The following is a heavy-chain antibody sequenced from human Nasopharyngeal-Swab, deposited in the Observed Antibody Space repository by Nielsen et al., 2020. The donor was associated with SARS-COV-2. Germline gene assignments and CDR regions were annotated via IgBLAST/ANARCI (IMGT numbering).Heavy chain of an antibody. CDR3: AKDIEDGYCSGGSCYSFDY. Sequence: GGSLRLSCAASGFTFDDYAMHWVRHAPGKGLEWVSGISWNSGSLGYADSVKGRFTISRDNAKNSLYLQMNSLRAEDTALYYCAKDIEDGYCSGGSCYSFDYWGQGTLVTVSS. J-gene: IGHJ4*02. V-gene: IGHV3-9*01. D-gene: IGHD2-15*01. CDR1: GFTFDDYA. CDR2: ISWNSGSL.